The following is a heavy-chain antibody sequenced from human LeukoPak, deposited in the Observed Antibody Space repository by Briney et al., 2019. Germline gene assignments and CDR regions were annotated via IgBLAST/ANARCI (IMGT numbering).Heavy chain of an antibody. V-gene: IGHV3-48*01. CDR2: ISSSSSTI. Sequence: GGSLRLSCAASGFTFSSYSMNWVRQAPGKGLEWVSYISSSSSTIYYADSVKGRFTISRDNSKNTLYLQMNSLRVEDTAVYYCARYREGYSFDYWGQGTLVTVSS. CDR1: GFTFSSYS. D-gene: IGHD5-24*01. J-gene: IGHJ4*02. CDR3: ARYREGYSFDY.